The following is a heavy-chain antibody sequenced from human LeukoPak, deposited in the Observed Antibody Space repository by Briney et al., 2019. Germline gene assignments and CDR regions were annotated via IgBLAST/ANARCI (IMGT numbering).Heavy chain of an antibody. J-gene: IGHJ5*02. V-gene: IGHV1-2*02. Sequence: ASVKVSCKASGYTFTGYYMHWVRQAPGQGLEWMGWINPNSGGTNYAQKFQGRVTMTRDTSISTAYMELSRLRSDDAAVYYCARESNYDFWSGYNWFDPWGQGTLVTVSS. D-gene: IGHD3-3*01. CDR2: INPNSGGT. CDR1: GYTFTGYY. CDR3: ARESNYDFWSGYNWFDP.